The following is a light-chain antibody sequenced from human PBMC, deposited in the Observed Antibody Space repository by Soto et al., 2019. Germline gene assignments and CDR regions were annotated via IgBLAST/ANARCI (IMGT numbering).Light chain of an antibody. V-gene: IGKV3-20*01. CDR3: QQYGDFSLT. CDR1: QSVRGRY. Sequence: EIVLTHSPGTLSLSPGERATLSCRASQSVRGRYLAWYQQKPGQAPRLLISGASSRATGIPDRFSGSGSGTDFTLTISRLEPEDFAVYYCQQYGDFSLTFGQGTKVEIK. J-gene: IGKJ1*01. CDR2: GAS.